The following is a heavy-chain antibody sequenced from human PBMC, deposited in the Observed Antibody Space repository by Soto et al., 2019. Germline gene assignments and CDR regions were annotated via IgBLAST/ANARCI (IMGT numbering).Heavy chain of an antibody. Sequence: QVQLVQSGAEVKKPGSSVKVSCQASGGTFSSYAISWVRQAPGQGLEWMGGIIPIFGTANYAQKFQGRVTSTADKSPSKAYMELSSLRSEETAVYYCAGGIAVAGTGYFDYWGQGTLVTVSS. V-gene: IGHV1-69*06. J-gene: IGHJ4*02. D-gene: IGHD6-19*01. CDR2: IIPIFGTA. CDR3: AGGIAVAGTGYFDY. CDR1: GGTFSSYA.